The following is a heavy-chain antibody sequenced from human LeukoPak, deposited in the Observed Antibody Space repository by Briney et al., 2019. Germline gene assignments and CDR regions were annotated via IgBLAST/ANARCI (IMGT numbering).Heavy chain of an antibody. Sequence: PSETLSLTCAVHGGPFSSYFWSWIRQPPGKGLEWIGEINHTGSTDYNPSLKSRVTISLDTSKNQFSLKLSSVTAADTAVYYCAPEGGAAAASWFDPWGQGTLVTVSS. V-gene: IGHV4-34*01. CDR3: APEGGAAAASWFDP. D-gene: IGHD6-25*01. CDR1: GGPFSSYF. CDR2: INHTGST. J-gene: IGHJ5*02.